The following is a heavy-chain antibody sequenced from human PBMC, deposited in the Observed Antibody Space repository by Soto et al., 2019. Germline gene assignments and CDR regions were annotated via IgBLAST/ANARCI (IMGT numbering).Heavy chain of an antibody. CDR2: INPNSGGT. V-gene: IGHV1-2*04. Sequence: ASVKVSCKASGYTFTGYYMHWVRQAPGQGLEWMGWINPNSGGTNYAQKFQAWVTMTRDTSISTTYMELSRLRSDDTAVYYCARVNCTNGVCYDAVDIWGQGTMVTVSS. J-gene: IGHJ3*02. CDR1: GYTFTGYY. D-gene: IGHD2-8*01. CDR3: ARVNCTNGVCYDAVDI.